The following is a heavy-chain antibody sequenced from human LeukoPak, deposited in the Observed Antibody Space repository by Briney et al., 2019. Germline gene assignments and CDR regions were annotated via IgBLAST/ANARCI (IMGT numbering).Heavy chain of an antibody. CDR1: GYTFTSYG. CDR3: ARKYGSGWLGPSDAFDY. D-gene: IGHD6-19*01. CDR2: ISAYNGNT. V-gene: IGHV1-18*01. J-gene: IGHJ4*02. Sequence: GASVKVSCKASGYTFTSYGISWVRQAPGQGLEWMGWISAYNGNTNYAQKLQGRVTMTTDTSTSTAYMELRSLRSDDTAVYYCARKYGSGWLGPSDAFDYWGQGTLVTVSS.